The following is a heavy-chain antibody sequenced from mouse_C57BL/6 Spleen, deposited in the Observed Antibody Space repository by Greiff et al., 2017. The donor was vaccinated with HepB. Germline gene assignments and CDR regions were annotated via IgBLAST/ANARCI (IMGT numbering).Heavy chain of an antibody. J-gene: IGHJ2*01. V-gene: IGHV1-64*01. D-gene: IGHD2-2*01. CDR3: ARGGVTALDY. CDR2: IHPNSGST. CDR1: GYTFTSYW. Sequence: VQLQESGAELVKPGASVKLSCKASGYTFTSYWMHWVKQRPGQGLEWIGMIHPNSGSTNYNEKFKSKATLTVDKSSSTAYMQLSSLTSEDSAVYYCARGGVTALDYWGQGTTLTVSS.